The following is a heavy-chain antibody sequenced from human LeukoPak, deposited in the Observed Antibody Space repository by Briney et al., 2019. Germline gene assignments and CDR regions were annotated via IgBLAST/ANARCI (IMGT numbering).Heavy chain of an antibody. CDR2: ISGSGGST. Sequence: GGSLRLSCAASGFIFSSYAMSWVRQAPGKGLEWVSAISGSGGSTYYADSVKGRFTISRDNSKNTLYLQMNSLRAEDTAVYYCAKDKDCSSTSCPKGWFDPWGQGTLVTVSS. CDR3: AKDKDCSSTSCPKGWFDP. D-gene: IGHD2-2*01. V-gene: IGHV3-23*01. CDR1: GFIFSSYA. J-gene: IGHJ5*02.